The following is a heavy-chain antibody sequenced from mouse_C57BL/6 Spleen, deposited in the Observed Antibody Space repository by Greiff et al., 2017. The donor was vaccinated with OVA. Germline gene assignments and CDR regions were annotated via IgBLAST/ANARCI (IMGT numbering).Heavy chain of an antibody. V-gene: IGHV1-55*01. CDR2: IYPGSGST. D-gene: IGHD1-1*01. J-gene: IGHJ3*01. Sequence: VQLQQPGAELVKPGASVKMSCKASGYTFTSYWITWVKQRPGQGLEWIGDIYPGSGSTNYNEKFKSKATLTVDTSSSTAYMQLSSLTSEDSAVDYCAREDYYGSSSFAYWGQGTLVTVSA. CDR3: AREDYYGSSSFAY. CDR1: GYTFTSYW.